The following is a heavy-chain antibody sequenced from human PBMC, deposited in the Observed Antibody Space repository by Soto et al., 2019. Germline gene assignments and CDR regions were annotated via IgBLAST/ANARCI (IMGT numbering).Heavy chain of an antibody. CDR2: MNPGSGDT. V-gene: IGHV1-8*01. Sequence: ASVKVSCKASGYIFTNNDVSWVRQASGQGLEWMGWMNPGSGDTGYAQKFQGRVTMTRNISIATAYMELSSLRADDTAIYYCARMASFGSLNWFDPWGQGTLVTVSS. CDR3: ARMASFGSLNWFDP. D-gene: IGHD5-18*01. J-gene: IGHJ5*02. CDR1: GYIFTNND.